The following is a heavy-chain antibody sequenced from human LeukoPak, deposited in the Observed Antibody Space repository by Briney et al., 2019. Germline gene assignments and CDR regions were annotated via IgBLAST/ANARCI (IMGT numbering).Heavy chain of an antibody. CDR2: ISYDGSNK. Sequence: GRSLRLSCAASGFTFSGYGMPWVRQAPGKGLEWVAVISYDGSNKYYADSVKGRFTISRDNSKNTLYLQMNSLRAEDTAVYHCAKDPGWPQEYYFDYWGQGTLVTVSS. CDR1: GFTFSGYG. CDR3: AKDPGWPQEYYFDY. D-gene: IGHD2-15*01. J-gene: IGHJ4*02. V-gene: IGHV3-30*18.